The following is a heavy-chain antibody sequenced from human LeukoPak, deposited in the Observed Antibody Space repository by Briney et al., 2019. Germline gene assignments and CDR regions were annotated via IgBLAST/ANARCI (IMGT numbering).Heavy chain of an antibody. V-gene: IGHV4-31*03. D-gene: IGHD1-26*01. Sequence: SETLSLTCTVSGGSISNGDHYWSWIRQHPGKGLEWIGHIYYSGSTYYNPSLKSRGIISVETSKNQFSLRLSSVTAADTAVYYYARIMLSWREFDCWGQGTLVTVSS. CDR3: ARIMLSWREFDC. CDR2: IYYSGST. CDR1: GGSISNGDHY. J-gene: IGHJ4*02.